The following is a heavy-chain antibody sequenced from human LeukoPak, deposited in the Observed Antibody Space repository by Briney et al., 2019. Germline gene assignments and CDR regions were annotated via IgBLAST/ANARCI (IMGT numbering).Heavy chain of an antibody. Sequence: GGSLRLSCAASGFTVSTNYLSWVRQAPGRGLEWVSIIYTGGSTYYADSVKGRFIISRDNSKSTVYLQMNSLRGEDTAVYYCARMESTTVTAIDYWGQGTLVTVSS. CDR3: ARMESTTVTAIDY. V-gene: IGHV3-66*01. CDR1: GFTVSTNY. J-gene: IGHJ4*02. D-gene: IGHD4-17*01. CDR2: IYTGGST.